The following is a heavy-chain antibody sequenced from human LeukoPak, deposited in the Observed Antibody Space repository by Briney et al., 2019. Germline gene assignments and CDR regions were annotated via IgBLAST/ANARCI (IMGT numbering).Heavy chain of an antibody. CDR3: ARVNWAFGLDY. D-gene: IGHD3-10*01. V-gene: IGHV1-2*04. CDR2: INPNSGDT. J-gene: IGHJ4*02. Sequence: ASVKVSCKASGYTFTGYYMHWVRQAPGQGLEWMGRINPNSGDTNYAQKFQGWVTMTRDTSIGTAYMELSRLRSDDTAVYYCARVNWAFGLDYWGQGTLVTVPS. CDR1: GYTFTGYY.